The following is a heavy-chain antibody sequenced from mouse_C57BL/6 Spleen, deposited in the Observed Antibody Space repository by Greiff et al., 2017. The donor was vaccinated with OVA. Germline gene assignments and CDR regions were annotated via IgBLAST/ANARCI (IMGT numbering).Heavy chain of an antibody. V-gene: IGHV1-74*01. D-gene: IGHD1-1*01. Sequence: QVQLQQPGAELVKPGASVKVSCKASGYTFTSYWMHWVKQRPGQGLEWIGRIHPSDSATNYNQKFKGKATLTVDKSSSTAYMQLSSLTAEDSAVYYCAIPREVVARYYFDYWGQGTTLTVSS. J-gene: IGHJ2*01. CDR2: IHPSDSAT. CDR3: AIPREVVARYYFDY. CDR1: GYTFTSYW.